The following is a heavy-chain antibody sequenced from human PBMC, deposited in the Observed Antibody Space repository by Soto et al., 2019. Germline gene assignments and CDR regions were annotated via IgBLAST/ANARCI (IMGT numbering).Heavy chain of an antibody. CDR3: ARGDSTDCSNGVCSFFYNHDMDV. Sequence: PGGSLSLSCAASGFTFSSYAMSWVRQAPGKGLEWVSAISGSGGSTYYADSVKGRFTISRDNSKNTASMELTRLTSDDTAIYYCARGDSTDCSNGVCSFFYNHDMDVWGQGTTVTVSS. CDR1: GFTFSSYA. J-gene: IGHJ6*02. CDR2: ISGSGGST. V-gene: IGHV3-23*01. D-gene: IGHD2-8*01.